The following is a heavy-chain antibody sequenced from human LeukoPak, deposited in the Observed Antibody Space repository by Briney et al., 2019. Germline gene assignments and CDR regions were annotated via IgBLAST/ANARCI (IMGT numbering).Heavy chain of an antibody. CDR3: ATVPSDYYDGSGYAYFDY. Sequence: GSLRLSCAASGFTFSSYAMSWVGQAPGKGLEWIGEIYHSGSTNYNPSLKSRVTISVDKSKNQCSLKLSSVTAADTAVYYCATVPSDYYDGSGYAYFDYWGQGTLVTVSS. D-gene: IGHD3-22*01. V-gene: IGHV4-4*02. CDR1: GFTFSSYAM. CDR2: IYHSGST. J-gene: IGHJ4*02.